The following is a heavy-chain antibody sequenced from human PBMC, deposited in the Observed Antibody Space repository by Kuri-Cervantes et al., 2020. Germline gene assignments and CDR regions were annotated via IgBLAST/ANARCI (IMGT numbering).Heavy chain of an antibody. CDR1: GGSFNGYY. CDR2: ISSSSSYI. D-gene: IGHD7-27*01. J-gene: IGHJ4*02. V-gene: IGHV3-21*03. Sequence: ETLSLTCDVSGGSFNGYYWSWVRQAPGKGLEWVSSISSSSSYIYYADSVKGRFTISRDNAKNSLYLQMNSLRAEDTAVYYCAREGNWDLADYWGQGTLVTVSS. CDR3: AREGNWDLADY.